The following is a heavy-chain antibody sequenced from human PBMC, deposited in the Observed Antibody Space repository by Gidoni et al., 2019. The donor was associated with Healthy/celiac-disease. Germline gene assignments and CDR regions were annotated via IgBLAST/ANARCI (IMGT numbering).Heavy chain of an antibody. CDR2: IWYDGSNK. CDR3: ARSPWELLTFDY. V-gene: IGHV3-33*08. J-gene: IGHJ4*02. CDR1: GFTFSSYG. Sequence: QVQLVESGGGVVQPGRSLRLSCAASGFTFSSYGMHWVRQAPGKGLEWVAVIWYDGSNKYYADSVKGRFTISRDNSKNTLYLQMNSLRAEDTAVYYCARSPWELLTFDYWGQGTLVTVSS. D-gene: IGHD1-26*01.